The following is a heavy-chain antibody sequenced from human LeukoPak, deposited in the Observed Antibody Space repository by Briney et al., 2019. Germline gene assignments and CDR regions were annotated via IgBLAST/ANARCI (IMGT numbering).Heavy chain of an antibody. CDR2: ISGSGGST. CDR1: GFTFSTYA. CDR3: ARDSPTFDI. J-gene: IGHJ3*02. Sequence: GGSLRLPWAASGFTFSTYAMSWVRQAPGKGLEWVSAISGSGGSTYYADSVKGRFTIARDNSKNTLYLQMNSLRAEDTAIYYCARDSPTFDIWGQGTMVTVSS. V-gene: IGHV3-23*01.